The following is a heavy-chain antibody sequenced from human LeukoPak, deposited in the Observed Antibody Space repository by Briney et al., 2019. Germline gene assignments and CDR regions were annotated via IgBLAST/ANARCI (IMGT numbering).Heavy chain of an antibody. CDR2: IKSKSDDGTR. J-gene: IGHJ5*02. D-gene: IGHD1-14*01. CDR1: GFTFSKVW. V-gene: IGHV3-15*01. Sequence: GGSLRLSCEASGFTFSKVWMSWVRQAPGKGLEWVGRIKSKSDDGTRDYAPPVRGRFTVSRDDSKSTVYLQMESLRSEDTGVYYCCGTRGDLWGQGTLVTVSS. CDR3: CGTRGDL.